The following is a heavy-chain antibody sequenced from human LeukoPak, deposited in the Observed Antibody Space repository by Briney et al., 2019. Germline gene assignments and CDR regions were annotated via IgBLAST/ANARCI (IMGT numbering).Heavy chain of an antibody. D-gene: IGHD2-21*02. CDR1: GFTFSSYG. CDR3: ARGSGLAYCGGDCYSGVFDY. V-gene: IGHV3-33*01. Sequence: GRSLRLSCAASGFTFSSYGMHWVRQAPGKGLEWVAVIWYDGSNKYYADSVKGRFTISRDNSKNTLYLQMNSLRAEDTAVYYCARGSGLAYCGGDCYSGVFDYWGQGTLVTVSS. CDR2: IWYDGSNK. J-gene: IGHJ4*02.